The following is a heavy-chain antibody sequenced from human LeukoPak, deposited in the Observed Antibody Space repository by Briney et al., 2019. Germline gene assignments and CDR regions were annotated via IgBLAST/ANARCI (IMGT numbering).Heavy chain of an antibody. Sequence: GASLRLSCAASGFTVSSYSMYWVRQAPGKGPEWVSSISRGGSYMYYADSVKGRFTITRDTAKKSLYLQMNTLRAEDTAVYYCARVTAPGGYYYYGMDVWGQGTTVTVSS. CDR2: ISRGGSYM. J-gene: IGHJ6*02. CDR3: ARVTAPGGYYYYGMDV. CDR1: GFTVSSYS. V-gene: IGHV3-21*01.